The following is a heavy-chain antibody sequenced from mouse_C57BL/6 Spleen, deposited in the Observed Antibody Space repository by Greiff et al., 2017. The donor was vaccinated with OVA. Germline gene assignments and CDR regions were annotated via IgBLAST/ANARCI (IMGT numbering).Heavy chain of an antibody. CDR2: ISSGGDYL. CDR1: GFTFSSYA. Sequence: EVMLVESGEGLVKPGGSLKLSCAASGFTFSSYAMSWVRQTPEKRLEWVAYISSGGDYLYSAYTVTGRFTISRDNARNTLYLQMSSLKSEDTAMYYCTRDLLGYFDYWGQGTTLTVSS. J-gene: IGHJ2*01. D-gene: IGHD4-1*01. V-gene: IGHV5-9-1*02. CDR3: TRDLLGYFDY.